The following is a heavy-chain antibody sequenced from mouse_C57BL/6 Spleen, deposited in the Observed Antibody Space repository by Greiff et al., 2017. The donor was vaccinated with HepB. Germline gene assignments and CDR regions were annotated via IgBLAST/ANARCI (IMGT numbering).Heavy chain of an antibody. V-gene: IGHV1-80*01. Sequence: VQLQQSGAELVKPGASVKISCKASGYAFSSYWMNWVKQRPGKGLEWIGQIYPGDGDTNYNGKFKGKATLTADKSSSTAYMQLSSLTAEDSAVYFCARNDYDGGFAYWGQGTLVTVSA. J-gene: IGHJ3*01. D-gene: IGHD2-4*01. CDR3: ARNDYDGGFAY. CDR1: GYAFSSYW. CDR2: IYPGDGDT.